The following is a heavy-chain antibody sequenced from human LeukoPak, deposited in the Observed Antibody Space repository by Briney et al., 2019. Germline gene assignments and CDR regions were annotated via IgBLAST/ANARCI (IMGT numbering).Heavy chain of an antibody. CDR2: IYYSGST. D-gene: IGHD1-26*01. CDR3: ARTYSGSYYLPY. Sequence: SETLSLTCTVSGGSISSSSYYWGWIRQPPGKGLEWIGSIYYSGSTYYNPSLKSRVTISVDTSKNQFSLKLSSVTAADTAVYYCARTYSGSYYLPYWGQGTLVTVSS. J-gene: IGHJ4*02. CDR1: GGSISSSSYY. V-gene: IGHV4-39*01.